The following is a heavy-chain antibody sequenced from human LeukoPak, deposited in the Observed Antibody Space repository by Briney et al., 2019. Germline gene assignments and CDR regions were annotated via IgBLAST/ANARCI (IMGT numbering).Heavy chain of an antibody. CDR2: IYFSGST. Sequence: SETLSLTCTVSGGSISYSNSYWGWIRQPPGKGLEWIGNIYFSGSTYYKQSLKSRVTISVDTSKNQFSLKLSSVTAADTAVYYCARSKDILTGYCFDYWGQGTLVTVSS. CDR1: GGSISYSNSY. CDR3: ARSKDILTGYCFDY. V-gene: IGHV4-39*07. J-gene: IGHJ4*02. D-gene: IGHD3-9*01.